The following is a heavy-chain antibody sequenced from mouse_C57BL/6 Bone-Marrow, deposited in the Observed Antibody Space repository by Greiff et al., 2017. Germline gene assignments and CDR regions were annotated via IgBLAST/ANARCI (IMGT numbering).Heavy chain of an antibody. V-gene: IGHV5-17*01. Sequence: EVKVVESGGGLVKPGGSLKLSCAASGFTFSDYGMHWVRQAPEKGLEWVAYISSGSSTIYYADTVKGRFTISRDTAKNTLFLQMTSLRSEDTAMXYCAMTMVATGRAYWGQGTLVTVSA. J-gene: IGHJ3*01. CDR3: AMTMVATGRAY. CDR1: GFTFSDYG. CDR2: ISSGSSTI. D-gene: IGHD2-2*01.